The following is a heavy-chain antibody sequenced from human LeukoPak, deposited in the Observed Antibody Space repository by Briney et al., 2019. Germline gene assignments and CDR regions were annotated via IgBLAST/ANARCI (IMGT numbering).Heavy chain of an antibody. D-gene: IGHD5-24*01. Sequence: HPGGSLRLSCAASGFTVSSNYMSWVRQAPGKGLEWVSVIYSGGSTYYADSVKGRFTISRDNSKNTLYLQMNSLRAEDTAVYYCARGVGMATIGYNWFDPWGQGTLVTVSS. CDR1: GFTVSSNY. V-gene: IGHV3-53*01. CDR2: IYSGGST. CDR3: ARGVGMATIGYNWFDP. J-gene: IGHJ5*02.